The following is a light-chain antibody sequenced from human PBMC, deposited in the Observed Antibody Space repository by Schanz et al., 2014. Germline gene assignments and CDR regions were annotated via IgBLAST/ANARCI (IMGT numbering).Light chain of an antibody. V-gene: IGLV2-14*03. CDR1: SSDIGANNF. CDR2: DLF. CDR3: SSHTAITTAVV. Sequence: QSALTQPASVSGSPGQSVTISCTGTSSDIGANNFISWYQHHPGKAPKIVIFDLFNRPSGVSSRFSGSKSGNTASLTISGLQAEDEGDYHCSSHTAITTAVVFGGGTKLTVL. J-gene: IGLJ2*01.